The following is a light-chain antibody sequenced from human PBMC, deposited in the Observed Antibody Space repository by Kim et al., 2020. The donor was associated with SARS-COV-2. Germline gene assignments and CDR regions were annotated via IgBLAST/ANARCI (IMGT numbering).Light chain of an antibody. CDR1: NIESKS. V-gene: IGLV3-21*04. Sequence: RTASVTCGGDNIESKSVLWYQHKRGQAPLLVISYDINRPSGIPERFSGSNSGNTATLTITRVEAGDEADYYCQVWDINTDHPVIFGGGTQLTVL. CDR3: QVWDINTDHPVI. J-gene: IGLJ2*01. CDR2: YDI.